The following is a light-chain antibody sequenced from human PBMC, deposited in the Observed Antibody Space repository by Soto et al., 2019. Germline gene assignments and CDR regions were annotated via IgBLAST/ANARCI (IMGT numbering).Light chain of an antibody. J-gene: IGLJ2*01. CDR3: ETWDRNNRV. V-gene: IGLV4-60*03. CDR2: VESSGSY. CDR1: SWHSNYI. Sequence: QPVLTQSSSASASLGSSVKLTCTLSSWHSNYIIAWHHQQPGKAPRYLMKVESSGSYNKGSGIPDRFSGSSAGADRYLTISNLRSEDEADYYCETWDRNNRVFGGGTKVTVL.